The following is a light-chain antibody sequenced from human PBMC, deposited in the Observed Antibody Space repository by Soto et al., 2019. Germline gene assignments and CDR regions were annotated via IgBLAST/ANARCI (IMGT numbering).Light chain of an antibody. J-gene: IGKJ1*01. CDR3: QQYGSSPPWT. Sequence: EIVMTQSPATLSVSPGVRATLSCRSSQSISDTLAWYQQKPGQAPRLLIHGASTRATGFPARFSGSGSGTDFTLTISSLQSEDFAVYYCQQYGSSPPWTFGQGTKVDI. V-gene: IGKV3-15*01. CDR1: QSISDT. CDR2: GAS.